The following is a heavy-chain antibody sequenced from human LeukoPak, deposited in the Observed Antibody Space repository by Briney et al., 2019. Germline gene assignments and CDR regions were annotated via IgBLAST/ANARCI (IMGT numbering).Heavy chain of an antibody. J-gene: IGHJ4*02. D-gene: IGHD4-17*01. V-gene: IGHV4-39*01. CDR2: IYYSGST. CDR3: ARLRYGDYVLSVTPGTVFDY. CDR1: GGSISSSSYY. Sequence: SETLSPTCTVSGGSISSSSYYWGWIRQPPGKGLEWIGSIYYSGSTYYNPSLKSRVTISVDTSKNQFSLKLSSVTAADTAVYYCARLRYGDYVLSVTPGTVFDYWGQGTLVTVSS.